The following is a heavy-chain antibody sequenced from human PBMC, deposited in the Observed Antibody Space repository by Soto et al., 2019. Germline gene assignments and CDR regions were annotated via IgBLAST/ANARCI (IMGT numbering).Heavy chain of an antibody. J-gene: IGHJ6*02. Sequence: GGSLRLSCSASGFIYSSCAMHWVRQVPGKGLEWLAVVSHDGTLYPYADSVRGRFTISRDNSRKMLYLQMNSLRTEDTAVYYCAKDQSASSNSYHAMDVWGPGTTVTVSS. CDR2: VSHDGTLY. D-gene: IGHD6-6*01. CDR1: GFIYSSCA. CDR3: AKDQSASSNSYHAMDV. V-gene: IGHV3-30*18.